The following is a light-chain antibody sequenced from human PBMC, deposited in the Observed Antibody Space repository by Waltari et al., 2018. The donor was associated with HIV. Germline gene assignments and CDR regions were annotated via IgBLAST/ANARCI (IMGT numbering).Light chain of an antibody. CDR3: QHYNNRPPLT. CDR1: QSVSTN. Sequence: EIVMTQSPATLSVSPGERATLSCRASQSVSTNLAWYQQKPGQAPRLLIFSASARAAGIPARFSGSGSGTDFTLTISSPQSEDSAVYYCQHYNNRPPLTFGLGTRLEI. J-gene: IGKJ5*01. CDR2: SAS. V-gene: IGKV3-15*01.